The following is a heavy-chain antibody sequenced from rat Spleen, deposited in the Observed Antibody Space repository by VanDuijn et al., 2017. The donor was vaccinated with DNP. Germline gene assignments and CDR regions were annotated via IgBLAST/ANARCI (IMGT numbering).Heavy chain of an antibody. CDR1: GFTFNNYW. CDR3: ARRGYYVSYWYFDF. CDR2: ISPSGGST. J-gene: IGHJ4*01. Sequence: EVQLVESGGDLVQPGRSLKLSCVASGFTFNNYWMTWIRQVPGKGLEWVASISPSGGSTYYRDSVKGRFTISRDNAKSTLYLQMDSLRSEETATYYCARRGYYVSYWYFDFWGQGTSVTVSS. D-gene: IGHD1-3*01. V-gene: IGHV5-31*01.